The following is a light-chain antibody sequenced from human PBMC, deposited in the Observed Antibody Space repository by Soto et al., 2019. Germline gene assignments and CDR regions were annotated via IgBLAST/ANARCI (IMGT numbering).Light chain of an antibody. Sequence: DIVMTQSPLSLPVTPGEPASIAFRSSQSLLNSNGYNYLVWYLQKPGQSPHLLIYLGSYRASGVPARFSGSGSGTDFTLKINRVEAEDVGVYYCMQALQTPRTFGLGTKVDI. CDR1: QSLLNSNGYNY. J-gene: IGKJ1*01. CDR3: MQALQTPRT. CDR2: LGS. V-gene: IGKV2-28*01.